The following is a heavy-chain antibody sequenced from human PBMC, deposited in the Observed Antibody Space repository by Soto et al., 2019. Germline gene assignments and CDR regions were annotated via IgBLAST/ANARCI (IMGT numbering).Heavy chain of an antibody. J-gene: IGHJ4*02. CDR3: ARDRISSGWYLDY. CDR2: INPSGGST. Sequence: ASVKLSCKAPGYTLTSYYMHWVRQSPGQGLEWMGIINPSGGSTSYAQKFQGRVTMTRDTSTSTVYMELSSLRSEDTAVYYCARDRISSGWYLDYWGQGTLVTVSS. V-gene: IGHV1-46*01. CDR1: GYTLTSYY. D-gene: IGHD6-19*01.